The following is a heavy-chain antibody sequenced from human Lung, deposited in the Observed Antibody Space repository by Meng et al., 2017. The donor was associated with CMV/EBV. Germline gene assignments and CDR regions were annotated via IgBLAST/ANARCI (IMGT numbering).Heavy chain of an antibody. D-gene: IGHD6-6*01. V-gene: IGHV3-30-3*01. J-gene: IGHJ6*02. CDR3: ARGRRISSRTQFYGLDV. Sequence: GESXKISCAASGFTFSTYPMHWVRQAPGKGLEWVAVISYDGNNKYYADSVKGRFTISRDNSKNTLYVQMDSLRAEDTAVYYCARGRRISSRTQFYGLDVWGQGTTVPVSS. CDR1: GFTFSTYP. CDR2: ISYDGNNK.